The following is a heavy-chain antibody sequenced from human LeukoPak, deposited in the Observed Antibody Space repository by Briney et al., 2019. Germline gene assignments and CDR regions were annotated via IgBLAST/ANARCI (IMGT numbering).Heavy chain of an antibody. J-gene: IGHJ4*02. Sequence: GGSLRLSCIASGFTFSSYGMHWVRQAPGKGLEWVAFIRFDGTNKYYADSVKGRFTISRDNSKNTLYLQMNSLRAEDTAVYYCARDNVRKDDYWGQGTLVTVSS. CDR2: IRFDGTNK. CDR1: GFTFSSYG. D-gene: IGHD2-8*01. V-gene: IGHV3-30*02. CDR3: ARDNVRKDDY.